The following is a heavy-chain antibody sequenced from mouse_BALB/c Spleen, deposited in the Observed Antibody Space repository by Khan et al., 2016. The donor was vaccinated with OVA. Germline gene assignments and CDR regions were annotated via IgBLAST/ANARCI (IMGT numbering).Heavy chain of an antibody. CDR2: IYPGTGST. Sequence: QVQLQQSGADLVRPGASVRLSCKTTGYIFTSYWIHWVKQRSGQGLDWIARIYPGTGSTYYNENFKGKATLTADKSSSTAYMQLSSLKSEDSAVYFSARGDYGSTYVFDYWGQGTLVTVSA. J-gene: IGHJ3*01. CDR3: ARGDYGSTYVFDY. CDR1: GYIFTSYW. D-gene: IGHD1-1*01. V-gene: IGHV1S132*01.